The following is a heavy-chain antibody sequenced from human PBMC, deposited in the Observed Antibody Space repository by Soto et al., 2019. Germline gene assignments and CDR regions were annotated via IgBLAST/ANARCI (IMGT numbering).Heavy chain of an antibody. CDR3: ATRITVFGLLIPPFDP. D-gene: IGHD3-3*01. V-gene: IGHV4-39*01. J-gene: IGHJ5*02. CDR2: IFYTGRT. Sequence: SETLSLTCTVSGGSISNPSYYWGWVRQPPGKGLEWIGDIFYTGRTYYSPSLKSRVTISVDTSKEQFSLNLTSVTAADTAIYYCATRITVFGLLIPPFDPWGQGTQVTVSS. CDR1: GGSISNPSYY.